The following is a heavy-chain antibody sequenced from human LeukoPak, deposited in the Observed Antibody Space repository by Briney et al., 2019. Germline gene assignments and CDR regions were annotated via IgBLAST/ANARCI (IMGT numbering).Heavy chain of an antibody. CDR3: AKWKYSNSGIDDY. V-gene: IGHV3-7*03. CDR1: GFTFSSYW. D-gene: IGHD6-6*01. Sequence: GGSLRLSCAASGFTFSSYWMRWVRQAPGKGLEWVANIKQDGSEKNYVDSVKGRFTISRDNSKNMLYLQMNSLRAEDTAVYYCAKWKYSNSGIDDYWGQGTLVTVSS. J-gene: IGHJ4*02. CDR2: IKQDGSEK.